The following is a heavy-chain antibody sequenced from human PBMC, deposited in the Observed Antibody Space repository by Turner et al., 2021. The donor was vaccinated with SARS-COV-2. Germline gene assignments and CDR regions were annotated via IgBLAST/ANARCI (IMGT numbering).Heavy chain of an antibody. J-gene: IGHJ6*02. V-gene: IGHV1-69*01. CDR1: GGIFSSYV. Sequence: QVQLVQSGAEVKKPGSSVKVSCKASGGIFSSYVISWVRQAPGQGLGWMGGIIPISGTTNYAQKFQGRVTITADESTSTAYMELSSLRSEDTAVYYCARGKNYYGSGSYYPTHYYYGMDVWGQGTTVTVSS. CDR2: IIPISGTT. D-gene: IGHD3-10*01. CDR3: ARGKNYYGSGSYYPTHYYYGMDV.